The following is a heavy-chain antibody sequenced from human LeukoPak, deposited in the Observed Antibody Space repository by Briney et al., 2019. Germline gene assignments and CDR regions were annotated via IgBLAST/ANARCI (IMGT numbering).Heavy chain of an antibody. V-gene: IGHV4-61*02. Sequence: KSSETLSLTCTVSGGSISSGSYYWSWIRQPAGKGLEWIGRIYTSGSTNYNRSLKSRVTISVDTSKNQFSLKLSSVTAADTAVYYCARDAVVIDAFDIWGQGTMVTVSS. CDR3: ARDAVVIDAFDI. J-gene: IGHJ3*02. D-gene: IGHD3-22*01. CDR1: GGSISSGSYY. CDR2: IYTSGST.